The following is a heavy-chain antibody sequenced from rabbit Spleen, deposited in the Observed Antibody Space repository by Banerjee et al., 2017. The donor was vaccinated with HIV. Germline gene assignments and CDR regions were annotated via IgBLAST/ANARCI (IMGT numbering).Heavy chain of an antibody. J-gene: IGHJ4*01. CDR2: INIVTGKS. D-gene: IGHD1-1*01. Sequence: EQLEESGGGLVKPEGSLTLTCKASGVSLNDKDVMCWVRQAPGKGLEWIACINIVTGKSVYASWAKGRFTMSRISSTTVTLQMTSLTAADTATYFCVRARPYPFVLWGPGTLVTVS. V-gene: IGHV1S45*01. CDR1: GVSLNDKDV. CDR3: VRARPYPFVL.